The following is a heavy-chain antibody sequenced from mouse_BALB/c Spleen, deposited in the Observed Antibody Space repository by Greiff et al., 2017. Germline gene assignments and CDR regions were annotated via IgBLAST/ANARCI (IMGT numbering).Heavy chain of an antibody. CDR1: GYSITSDYA. Sequence: EVQLQESGPGLVKPSQSLSLTCTVTGYSITSDYAWNWIRQFPGNKLEWMGYISYSGSTSYNPSLKSRISITRDTSKNQFFLQLNSVTTEDTATYYCASLPYDGYYAWFAYWGQGTLVTVSA. J-gene: IGHJ3*01. CDR3: ASLPYDGYYAWFAY. CDR2: ISYSGST. D-gene: IGHD2-3*01. V-gene: IGHV3-2*02.